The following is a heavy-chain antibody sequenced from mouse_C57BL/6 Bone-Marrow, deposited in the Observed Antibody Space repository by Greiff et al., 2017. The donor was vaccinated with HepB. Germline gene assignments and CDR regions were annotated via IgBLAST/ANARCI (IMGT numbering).Heavy chain of an antibody. D-gene: IGHD1-1*01. J-gene: IGHJ1*03. CDR3: ARVRYWYFDV. Sequence: QVQLQQSGPGLVQPSQSLSITCTVSGFSLTSYGVHWVRQSPGKGLEWLGVIWSGGNTDYNAAFISRLSISKDNSKSQVFFKMNSLQADDTAIYYCARVRYWYFDVWGTGTTVTVSS. V-gene: IGHV2-2*01. CDR1: GFSLTSYG. CDR2: IWSGGNT.